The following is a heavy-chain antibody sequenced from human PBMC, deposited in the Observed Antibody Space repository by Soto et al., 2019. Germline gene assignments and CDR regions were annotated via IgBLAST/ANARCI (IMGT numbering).Heavy chain of an antibody. CDR1: GFTFSSYA. CDR2: IGGSGGNT. Sequence: EVQLLESEEGLVQPGGSLKLSCAASGFTFSSYAMSWVRQAPGKGLEWVSGIGGSGGNTYYADSVKGRFTISRDNSKNTLFLQMNSLRAEDTAEYYCARVVRYFDTPYGMDVWGQGTTVTVSS. D-gene: IGHD3-9*01. CDR3: ARVVRYFDTPYGMDV. J-gene: IGHJ6*02. V-gene: IGHV3-23*01.